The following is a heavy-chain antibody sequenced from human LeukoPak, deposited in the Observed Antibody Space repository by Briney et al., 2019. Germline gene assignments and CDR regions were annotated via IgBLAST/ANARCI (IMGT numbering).Heavy chain of an antibody. Sequence: GGSLRLSCAASGFTFSSFGMHWVRQAPGTGLEWVAFIRFVGHNKYYADSVKGRFTISRDNSMDTLYLQMNSLRTEDTAVYYCTKVARYNWNDVGIFDAFDIWGQGTMVTVSS. J-gene: IGHJ3*02. V-gene: IGHV3-30*02. D-gene: IGHD1-20*01. CDR3: TKVARYNWNDVGIFDAFDI. CDR2: IRFVGHNK. CDR1: GFTFSSFG.